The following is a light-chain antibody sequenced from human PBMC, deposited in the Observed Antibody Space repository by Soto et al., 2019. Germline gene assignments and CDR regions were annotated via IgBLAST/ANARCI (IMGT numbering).Light chain of an antibody. CDR1: PSVGTP. V-gene: IGKV3-15*01. CDR3: QQYNDWPTP. Sequence: EIVLSQSRAAVSVSQGESATRSCRASPSVGTPVAWYQQKAGQAPRLLIYGASTRATGVPARFSGSGSGTDFTLTIASLQSEDFGVYYCQQYNDWPTPFGQGSKV. J-gene: IGKJ1*01. CDR2: GAS.